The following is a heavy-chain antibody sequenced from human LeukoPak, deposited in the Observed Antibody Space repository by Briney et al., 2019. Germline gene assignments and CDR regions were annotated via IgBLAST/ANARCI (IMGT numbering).Heavy chain of an antibody. J-gene: IGHJ4*02. CDR1: GFTFSSYS. CDR2: ISSSSSYI. V-gene: IGHV3-21*01. CDR3: ASRDGYNFVPSGAFDY. Sequence: GGSLRLSCAASGFTFSSYSMNWVRQAPGKGLEWVSSISSSSSYIYYADSVKGRFSISRDNAKNSLYLQMNSLRAEDTAVYYCASRDGYNFVPSGAFDYWGQGTLVTVSS. D-gene: IGHD5-24*01.